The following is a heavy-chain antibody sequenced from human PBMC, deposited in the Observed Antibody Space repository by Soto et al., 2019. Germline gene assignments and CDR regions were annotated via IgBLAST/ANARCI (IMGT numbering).Heavy chain of an antibody. CDR3: TDMRGQWLPRD. Sequence: PSETKSLTCTVSGGSISSYDWSWIRQPPGKGLEWIGNIYYSGTSYSYPSLKGRVTMSVDTSKNQFSMRLSSVTAADTAVYYCTDMRGQWLPRDWGRGIMVTVSS. V-gene: IGHV4-59*04. CDR2: IYYSGTS. J-gene: IGHJ4*02. CDR1: GGSISSYD. D-gene: IGHD6-19*01.